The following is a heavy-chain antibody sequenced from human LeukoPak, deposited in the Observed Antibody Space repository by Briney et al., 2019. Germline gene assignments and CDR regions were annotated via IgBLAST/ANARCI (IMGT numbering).Heavy chain of an antibody. CDR3: ASHSRRYSGSSDAFDI. V-gene: IGHV1-8*03. Sequence: ASVKVSCKASGYTFTSYDINWVRQATGQGLEWMGWMNPNSGNTGYAQKFQGRVTITRNTSISTAYMELSSLRSEDTAVYYCASHSRRYSGSSDAFDIWGQGTMVTVSS. CDR1: GYTFTSYD. J-gene: IGHJ3*02. D-gene: IGHD1-26*01. CDR2: MNPNSGNT.